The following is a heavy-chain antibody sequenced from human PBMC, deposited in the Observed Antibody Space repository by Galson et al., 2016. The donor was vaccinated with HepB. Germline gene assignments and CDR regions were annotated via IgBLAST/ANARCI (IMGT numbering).Heavy chain of an antibody. CDR1: GFSFSSYG. CDR2: IWDDGSNK. Sequence: SLRLSCAASGFSFSSYGMHWVRQAPGKGLEWVAVIWDDGSNKYYADSVKGRFTISRDNYKNTLYLQMNSLRAEDTAVYYCARGNTCSGGACYLDYWGQGILVTVSS. V-gene: IGHV3-33*01. J-gene: IGHJ4*02. CDR3: ARGNTCSGGACYLDY. D-gene: IGHD2-15*01.